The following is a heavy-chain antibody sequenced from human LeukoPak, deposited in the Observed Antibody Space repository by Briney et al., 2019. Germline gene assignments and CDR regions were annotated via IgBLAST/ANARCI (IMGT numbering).Heavy chain of an antibody. CDR3: ARDLGYCTNGVCYPRHFDY. D-gene: IGHD2-8*01. Sequence: GASVKVSCKASGGTFSSYAISWVQQAPGQGLEWMGGIIPIFGTANYAQKFQGRVTITADESTSTAYMELSSLRSEDTAVYYCARDLGYCTNGVCYPRHFDYWGQGTLVTVSS. J-gene: IGHJ4*02. CDR2: IIPIFGTA. CDR1: GGTFSSYA. V-gene: IGHV1-69*13.